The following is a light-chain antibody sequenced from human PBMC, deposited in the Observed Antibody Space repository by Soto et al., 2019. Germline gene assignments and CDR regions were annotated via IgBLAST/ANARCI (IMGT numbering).Light chain of an antibody. CDR1: SSDVGGYNY. V-gene: IGLV2-11*01. J-gene: IGLJ3*02. CDR3: CSSAGSDSWV. CDR2: DVS. Sequence: QSALPQPRSVYGSPGQSVTISCTGTSSDVGGYNYVSWYQQHPGKAPKLMIYDVSKPPSGVPDRFSGSKSGNTASLTISGLQAEDEADYYCCSSAGSDSWVVGGGTELTV.